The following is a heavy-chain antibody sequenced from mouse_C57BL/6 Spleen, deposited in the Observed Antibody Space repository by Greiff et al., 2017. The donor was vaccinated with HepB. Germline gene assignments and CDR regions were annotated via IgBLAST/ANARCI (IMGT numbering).Heavy chain of an antibody. D-gene: IGHD2-4*01. CDR3: TGFDYDDRFAN. V-gene: IGHV6-6*01. CDR1: GFTFSDAW. Sequence: EVMLVESGGGLVQPGGSMKLSCAASGFTFSDAWMDWVRQSPEKGLEWVAEIRNKANNHATYYAESVKGRFTITRDDSKSRVYLQMNSLKAEDTGINYCTGFDYDDRFANWGKGTLFTVSA. J-gene: IGHJ3*01. CDR2: IRNKANNHAT.